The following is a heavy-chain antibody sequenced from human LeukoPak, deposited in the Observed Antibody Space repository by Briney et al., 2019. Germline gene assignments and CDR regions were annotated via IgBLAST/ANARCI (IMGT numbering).Heavy chain of an antibody. Sequence: ASVKVSCKASGYTFINFVMHWVRQAPGQRLEWMGWINAGNGNTKYSQKFQGRVTITRDTSASTAYMEMRSLRSEDTAVYYCAREIDRDDYNRFFDYWGQGTLVTVSS. CDR1: GYTFINFV. V-gene: IGHV1-3*01. CDR3: AREIDRDDYNRFFDY. CDR2: INAGNGNT. J-gene: IGHJ4*02. D-gene: IGHD5-24*01.